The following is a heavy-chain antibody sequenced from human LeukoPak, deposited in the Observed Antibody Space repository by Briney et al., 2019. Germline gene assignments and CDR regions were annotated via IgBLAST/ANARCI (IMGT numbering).Heavy chain of an antibody. CDR2: INHSGST. CDR1: GGSFSGYY. J-gene: IGHJ4*02. Sequence: PSETLSLTCAVYGGSFSGYYWTWIRQPPGEGLEWIGEINHSGSTNYNPSLKSRVTISVDTSKNQFSLNLSSVTAADTAVYYCARVRSSGWYPFDYWGQGTLVTVSS. D-gene: IGHD6-19*01. V-gene: IGHV4-34*01. CDR3: ARVRSSGWYPFDY.